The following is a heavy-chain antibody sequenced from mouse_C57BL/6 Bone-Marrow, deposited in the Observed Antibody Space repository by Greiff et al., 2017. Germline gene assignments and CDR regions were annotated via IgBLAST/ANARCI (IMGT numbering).Heavy chain of an antibody. CDR3: ERSGDGYEKECYLDY. J-gene: IGHJ2*01. CDR2: IYPGGGYT. Sequence: QVQLKQSGAELVRPGTSVKMSCKASGYTFTNYWIGWAKQRPGHGLEWIGDIYPGGGYTNYNEKFKGKATLTADKSSSTAYMQFSSLTSEDSAIYYGERSGDGYEKECYLDYWGQGTTLTGSS. D-gene: IGHD2-2*01. CDR1: GYTFTNYW. V-gene: IGHV1-63*01.